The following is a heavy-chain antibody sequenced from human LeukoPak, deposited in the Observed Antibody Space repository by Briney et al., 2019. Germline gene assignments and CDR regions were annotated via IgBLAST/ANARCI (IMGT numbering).Heavy chain of an antibody. CDR2: INWNGGST. V-gene: IGHV3-20*04. CDR3: ARGRKGVVTLISFDY. D-gene: IGHD2-21*02. J-gene: IGHJ4*02. Sequence: GGSLRLSCAASGFTFDDYGMSWVRQAPGKGLEWVSGINWNGGSTGYADSVKGRFTISRDNAKNSLYLQMNSLRAEDTALYYCARGRKGVVTLISFDYGGQGTLVTVSP. CDR1: GFTFDDYG.